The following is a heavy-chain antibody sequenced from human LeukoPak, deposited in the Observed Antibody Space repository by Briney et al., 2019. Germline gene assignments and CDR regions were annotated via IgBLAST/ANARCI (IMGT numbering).Heavy chain of an antibody. J-gene: IGHJ4*02. Sequence: GRCLRLSCAASGFPFSNYGMHWVRQAPGKGLEWVAVISADGIDKYYADSVKGRFTISRDNSKNTSHLQLSSLRPEDTAVYSCAKNKGREGDYWGQGNLVTVSS. CDR3: AKNKGREGDY. V-gene: IGHV3-30*18. CDR1: GFPFSNYG. CDR2: ISADGIDK.